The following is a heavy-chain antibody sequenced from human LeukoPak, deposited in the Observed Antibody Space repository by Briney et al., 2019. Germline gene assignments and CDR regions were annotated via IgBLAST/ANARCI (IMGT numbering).Heavy chain of an antibody. V-gene: IGHV3-30*03. CDR2: ISRDGTNK. J-gene: IGHJ4*02. CDR3: AREYASGSYRGYFDY. Sequence: GGSLRLSCAASGFIFSNYRMRCVRQAPGMGLEWVAGISRDGTNKYYEDSVTGRFTVSRENSENTLYVQMNSLRGEDTAVYYCAREYASGSYRGYFDYCGQGTLVTDS. D-gene: IGHD3-10*01. CDR1: GFIFSNYR.